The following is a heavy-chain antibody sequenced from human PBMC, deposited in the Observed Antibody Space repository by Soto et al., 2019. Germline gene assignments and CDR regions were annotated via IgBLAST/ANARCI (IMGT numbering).Heavy chain of an antibody. CDR3: ARGQEGVVATH. J-gene: IGHJ4*01. Sequence: QVQLQQWGAGLLKPSETLSLKCAVTGGSLSGYYWSWIRQPPGKGLEWIGEVKGGGHTNYSPSVRGRVTISSDTSNNQFSLRLNSVTAADTGVYYCARGQEGVVATHWDHGSLVTVSS. V-gene: IGHV4-34*01. CDR2: VKGGGHT. CDR1: GGSLSGYY. D-gene: IGHD5-12*01.